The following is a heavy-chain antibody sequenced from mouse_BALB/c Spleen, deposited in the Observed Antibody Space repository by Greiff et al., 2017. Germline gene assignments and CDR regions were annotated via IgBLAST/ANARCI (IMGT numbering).Heavy chain of an antibody. Sequence: VKLMESGADLVKPGASVKMSCKASGYTFTSYWMHWVKQRPGQGLEWIGYINPSTGYTEYNQKFKDKATLTADKSSSTAYMLLSSLTSEDSADYCCARVRPGFDYWGQGTLVTVSA. D-gene: IGHD3-1*01. CDR3: ARVRPGFDY. CDR2: INPSTGYT. V-gene: IGHV1-7*01. CDR1: GYTFTSYW. J-gene: IGHJ3*01.